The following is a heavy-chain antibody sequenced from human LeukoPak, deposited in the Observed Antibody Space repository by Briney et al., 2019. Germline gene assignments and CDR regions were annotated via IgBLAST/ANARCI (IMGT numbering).Heavy chain of an antibody. CDR2: IKQDGSEK. J-gene: IGHJ4*02. V-gene: IGHV3-7*01. CDR1: GFTFSSYW. Sequence: GGSLRLSCAASGFTFSSYWMSWVRQAPGKGREWVANIKQDGSEKYYVDSVKGRFTISRDNAKNSLYLQMNSLRAEDTAVYYCARSCSSTSCYVDYWGQGTLVTVSS. D-gene: IGHD2-2*01. CDR3: ARSCSSTSCYVDY.